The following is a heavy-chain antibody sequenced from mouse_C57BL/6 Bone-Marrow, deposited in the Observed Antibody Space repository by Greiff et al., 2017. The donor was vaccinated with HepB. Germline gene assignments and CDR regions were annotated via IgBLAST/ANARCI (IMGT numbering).Heavy chain of an antibody. D-gene: IGHD1-1*01. Sequence: EVKLQESGPGLVKPSQSLSLTCSVTGYSITSGYYWNWIRQFPGNKLEWMGYISYDGSNNYNPSLKNRISITRDTSKNQFFLKLNSVTTEDTATYYCARFTTVVSYYFDYWGQGTTLTVSS. CDR3: ARFTTVVSYYFDY. CDR1: GYSITSGYY. V-gene: IGHV3-6*01. CDR2: ISYDGSN. J-gene: IGHJ2*01.